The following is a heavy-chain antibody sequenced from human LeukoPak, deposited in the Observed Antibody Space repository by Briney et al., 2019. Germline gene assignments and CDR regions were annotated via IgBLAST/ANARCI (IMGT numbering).Heavy chain of an antibody. J-gene: IGHJ4*02. D-gene: IGHD6-13*01. CDR3: ARVIAAAEPTFDY. CDR1: GGSISSGGYY. Sequence: SQTLSLTCTVSGGSISSGGYYWSWIRQHPGKGLEWIGYIYYSGSTYYNPSLKSRVTISVDTSKNQFSLKLSSVTAADTAVYYCARVIAAAEPTFDYWGQGTLVTVSS. V-gene: IGHV4-31*03. CDR2: IYYSGST.